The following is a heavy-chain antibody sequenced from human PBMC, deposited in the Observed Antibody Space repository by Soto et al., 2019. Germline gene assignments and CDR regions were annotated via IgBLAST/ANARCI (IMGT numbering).Heavy chain of an antibody. Sequence: PSENLSLTCAVSGGSISSSSYFWAWIRQPPGKGLEWIGSIDYRGSTYSNPSLKNRVAISVDTSKNHFSLKLVSVTAADTALYYCSRRAPEWFDPLGQGTLVTVS. CDR3: SRRAPEWFDP. V-gene: IGHV4-39*02. J-gene: IGHJ5*02. CDR2: IDYRGST. CDR1: GGSISSSSYF.